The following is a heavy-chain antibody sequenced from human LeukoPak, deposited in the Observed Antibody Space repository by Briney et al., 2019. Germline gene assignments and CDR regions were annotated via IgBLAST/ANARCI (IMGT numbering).Heavy chain of an antibody. CDR2: ISAYNGNT. CDR1: GYTFTSYG. Sequence: ASVKVSCKASGYTFTSYGISWVRQAPGQGLEWMGWISAYNGNTNYAQKLQGRVTMTTDSSTSTAYMELRSLRSDDTAVYYCARIRIAAGENWLDPWGQGTLVTVSS. CDR3: ARIRIAAGENWLDP. D-gene: IGHD6-13*01. V-gene: IGHV1-18*01. J-gene: IGHJ5*02.